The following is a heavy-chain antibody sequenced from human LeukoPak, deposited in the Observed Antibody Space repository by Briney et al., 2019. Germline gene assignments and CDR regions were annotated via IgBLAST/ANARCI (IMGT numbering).Heavy chain of an antibody. D-gene: IGHD3-10*01. J-gene: IGHJ4*02. CDR1: GFTFSVSV. CDR2: ISSNGGST. V-gene: IGHV3-64*01. Sequence: GGALRLSYAAPGFTFSVSVMHWVRQAPGKGLEYVSVISSNGGSTSYANSVKGRFTISRDNSKNTLYLQMGSLRAEDMAVYYCARDLSGGGLDYWGQGTLVTVSS. CDR3: ARDLSGGGLDY.